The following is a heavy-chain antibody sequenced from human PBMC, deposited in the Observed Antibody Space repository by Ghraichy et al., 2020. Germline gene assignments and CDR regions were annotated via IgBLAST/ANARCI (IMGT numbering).Heavy chain of an antibody. CDR3: ARLGVGATWDY. V-gene: IGHV4-4*09. CDR1: GGSISSYY. J-gene: IGHJ4*02. D-gene: IGHD1-26*01. CDR2: IYTSGST. Sequence: SETLSLTCTVSGGSISSYYWSWIRQPPGKGLEWIGYIYTSGSTNYNPSLKSRVTISVDTSKNQFSLKLSSVTAADTAVYYCARLGVGATWDYWGQGTLVTVSS.